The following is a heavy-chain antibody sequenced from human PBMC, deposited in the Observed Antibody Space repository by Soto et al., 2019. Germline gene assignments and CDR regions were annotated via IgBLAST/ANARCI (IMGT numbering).Heavy chain of an antibody. CDR3: ARGGASHELHYYYGMDV. CDR1: GYTFTSYG. D-gene: IGHD1-26*01. Sequence: QVQLVQSGVEVKKPGASVKVSCKASGYTFTSYGISWVRQAPGQGLEWMGWISTYNGNTNYAQKLQGRVTMTTDTSTSTAYLELRSLRSDDTAVYYCARGGASHELHYYYGMDVWGQGTTVTVSS. CDR2: ISTYNGNT. J-gene: IGHJ6*02. V-gene: IGHV1-18*01.